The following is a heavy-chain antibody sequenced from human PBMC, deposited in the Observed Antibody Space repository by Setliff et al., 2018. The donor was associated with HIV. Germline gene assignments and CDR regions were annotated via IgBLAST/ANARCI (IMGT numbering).Heavy chain of an antibody. CDR2: ISPGDSGT. Sequence: VESLKISCTGSGYSFTNYWIGWVRQLPGKGLEWMGIISPGDSGTSYSPSFQGQVTMSADKSISTAYLQWSSLKASDTAMYYCARLKDVVLMVNDFWGQGTLVTVSS. D-gene: IGHD2-8*01. J-gene: IGHJ4*02. V-gene: IGHV5-51*01. CDR3: ARLKDVVLMVNDF. CDR1: GYSFTNYW.